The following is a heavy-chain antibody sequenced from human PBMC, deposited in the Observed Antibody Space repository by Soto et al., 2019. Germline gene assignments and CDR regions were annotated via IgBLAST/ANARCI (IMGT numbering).Heavy chain of an antibody. J-gene: IGHJ4*02. CDR1: GYSLTNYW. V-gene: IGHV5-51*01. D-gene: IGHD6-13*01. CDR3: ATSGITPAGYYFDH. Sequence: GESLKISCKVSGYSLTNYWIAWVRQMPGKGLEWMGIIYPGDSDTRYSPSFQGQVTISADKSISIAYLQWSSLKASDTAMYYCATSGITPAGYYFDHWGQGTLVTVSS. CDR2: IYPGDSDT.